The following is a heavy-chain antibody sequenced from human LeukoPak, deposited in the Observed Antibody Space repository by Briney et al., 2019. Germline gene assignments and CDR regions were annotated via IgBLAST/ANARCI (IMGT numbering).Heavy chain of an antibody. Sequence: ASVKVSCKASGGTFSSYAISWVRQAPGQGLEWIGRIIPILGIANYARKFQGRVTITADKSTSTAYMELSSLRSEDTAVYYCARGGDRIQLWDYYYYMDVWGKGTTVTVSS. CDR1: GGTFSSYA. CDR3: ARGGDRIQLWDYYYYMDV. CDR2: IIPILGIA. D-gene: IGHD5-18*01. J-gene: IGHJ6*03. V-gene: IGHV1-69*04.